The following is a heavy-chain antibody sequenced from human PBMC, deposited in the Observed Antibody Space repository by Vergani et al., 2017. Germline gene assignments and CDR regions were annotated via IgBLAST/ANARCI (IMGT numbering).Heavy chain of an antibody. CDR2: IYYSGST. J-gene: IGHJ4*02. CDR3: AREGYSSSSFDY. V-gene: IGHV4-59*01. D-gene: IGHD6-6*01. CDR1: GGSISSYY. Sequence: QVQLQESGPGLVKPSETLSLICTVSGGSISSYYWSWIRQPPGKGLEWIGYIYYSGSTNYNPSLKSRVTISVDTSKNQFSLKLSSVTAADTAVYYCAREGYSSSSFDYWGQGTLVTVSS.